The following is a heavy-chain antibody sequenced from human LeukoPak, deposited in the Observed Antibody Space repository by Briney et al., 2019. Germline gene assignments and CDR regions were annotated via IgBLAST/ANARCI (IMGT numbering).Heavy chain of an antibody. Sequence: GGSLRLSCTASGFTFGDYAMSWFRQAPGKGLEWVGFIRSKAYGGTTEYAASVKGRFTISRDDSKSIAYLQMNSLKTEDTAMYYCTKQLDDLRIDYWGQGTLVTVSS. J-gene: IGHJ4*02. D-gene: IGHD6-13*01. CDR2: IRSKAYGGTT. CDR3: TKQLDDLRIDY. V-gene: IGHV3-49*03. CDR1: GFTFGDYA.